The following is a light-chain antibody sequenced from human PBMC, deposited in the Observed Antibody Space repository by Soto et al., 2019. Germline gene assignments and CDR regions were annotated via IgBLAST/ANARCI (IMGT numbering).Light chain of an antibody. V-gene: IGKV3-20*01. Sequence: EIVLTQSPGTLSLSPGERATLSCRASQSVSSSYLAWYQQKPGQAPRLLIYGASSRATGIPARFSGSGSGTDFTLTISGLEPEDFAVYYCQQYGSSPLWTFGQGTKVDIK. CDR1: QSVSSSY. CDR2: GAS. CDR3: QQYGSSPLWT. J-gene: IGKJ1*01.